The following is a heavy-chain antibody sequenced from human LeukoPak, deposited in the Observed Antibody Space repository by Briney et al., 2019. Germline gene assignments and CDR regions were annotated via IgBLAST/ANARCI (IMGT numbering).Heavy chain of an antibody. V-gene: IGHV1-69*13. CDR1: GGTFSSYA. D-gene: IGHD3-22*01. CDR3: ARDHYYDSSGHENLDY. Sequence: ASVKVSCTASGGTFSSYAISWVRQAPGQGLEWMGGIIPIFGTANYAQKFQGRVTITADESTSTAYMEPSSLRSEDTAVYYCARDHYYDSSGHENLDYWGQGTLVTVSS. CDR2: IIPIFGTA. J-gene: IGHJ4*02.